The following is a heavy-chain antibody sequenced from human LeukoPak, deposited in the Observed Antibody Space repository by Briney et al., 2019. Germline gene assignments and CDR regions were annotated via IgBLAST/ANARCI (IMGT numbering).Heavy chain of an antibody. Sequence: ASVKVSCKASGYTFTSYDINLVRQATGQGLEWMGWMNPNSGNTGYAQKFQGRVTMTRNTSISTAYMELSSLRSEDTAVYYCARERTGLQLWLYAFDIWGQGTMVTVSS. D-gene: IGHD5-18*01. CDR2: MNPNSGNT. J-gene: IGHJ3*02. CDR3: ARERTGLQLWLYAFDI. CDR1: GYTFTSYD. V-gene: IGHV1-8*01.